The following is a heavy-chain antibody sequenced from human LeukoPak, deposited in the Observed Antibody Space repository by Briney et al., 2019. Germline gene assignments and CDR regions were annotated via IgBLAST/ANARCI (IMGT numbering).Heavy chain of an antibody. J-gene: IGHJ4*02. CDR1: GFTFSSYG. CDR2: ISYDGSNK. CDR3: AKDPHGTLTGDLGY. V-gene: IGHV3-30*18. Sequence: GGSLRLSCAASGFTFSSYGMHWVRQAPGKGLEWVAVISYDGSNKYYADSVKGRFTISRDNAKNSLYLQMNSLRAEDTAVYFCAKDPHGTLTGDLGYWGQGSLVTVSS. D-gene: IGHD7-27*01.